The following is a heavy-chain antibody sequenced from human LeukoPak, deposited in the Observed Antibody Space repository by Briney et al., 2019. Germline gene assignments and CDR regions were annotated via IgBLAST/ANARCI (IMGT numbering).Heavy chain of an antibody. Sequence: GGSLRLSCAASGFTFTSYSMNWVRQAPGKGLEWVSHLRYTGETFYADSVKGRFTISRDNVRNSLYLQMNSLRAEDTAMYYCARDAGNSGYGCDLWGQGTLVTVSS. D-gene: IGHD5-12*01. J-gene: IGHJ5*02. CDR3: ARDAGNSGYGCDL. CDR2: LRYTGET. CDR1: GFTFTSYS. V-gene: IGHV3-48*01.